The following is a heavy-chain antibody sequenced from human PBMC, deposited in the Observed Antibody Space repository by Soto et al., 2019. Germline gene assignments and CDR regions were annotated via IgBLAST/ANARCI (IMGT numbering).Heavy chain of an antibody. Sequence: QITLKESGPTLVRPTQTLTLTCAFSGFSLSTSGVRVGWIRQPPGKALEWLAVIYWDDSKHYSPSLRSRLTITKDTSKNQVVLTMPNMDPMDTGTYYCAHKGPEDWPLDYWGQGTLVTVSS. CDR1: GFSLSTSGVR. CDR2: IYWDDSK. D-gene: IGHD3-9*01. J-gene: IGHJ4*02. V-gene: IGHV2-5*02. CDR3: AHKGPEDWPLDY.